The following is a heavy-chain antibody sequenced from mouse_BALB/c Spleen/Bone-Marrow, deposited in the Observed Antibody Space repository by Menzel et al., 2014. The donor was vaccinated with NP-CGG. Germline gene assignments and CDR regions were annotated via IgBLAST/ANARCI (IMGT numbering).Heavy chain of an antibody. CDR3: ARDGRITTEGFAY. J-gene: IGHJ3*01. CDR2: INPGGGGA. Sequence: QVQLQQSGAELVRPGTSVKVSCKASGYAFTNYWIEWVKQRPGQGLEWIGVINPGGGGANYNEKFKGKATLTADKSSSTAYMQLYSLTSDDSAVYFCARDGRITTEGFAYWGQGTLVTVSA. CDR1: GYAFTNYW. D-gene: IGHD2-4*01. V-gene: IGHV1-54*01.